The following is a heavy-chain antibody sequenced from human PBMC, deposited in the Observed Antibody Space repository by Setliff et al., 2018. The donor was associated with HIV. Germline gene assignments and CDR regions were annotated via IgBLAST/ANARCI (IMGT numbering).Heavy chain of an antibody. J-gene: IGHJ3*02. CDR3: AREDFNDLSAFDI. V-gene: IGHV4-30-4*01. Sequence: PSETLSLTCTASYATLSTADYYWTWIRQPPGKGLEWIGFVSYTGTTRYSPSLRSRISISIDASKNKFSLQLSSVTAADTAVYYCAREDFNDLSAFDIWGQGTRVTVSS. CDR2: VSYTGTT. D-gene: IGHD2-21*02. CDR1: YATLSTADYY.